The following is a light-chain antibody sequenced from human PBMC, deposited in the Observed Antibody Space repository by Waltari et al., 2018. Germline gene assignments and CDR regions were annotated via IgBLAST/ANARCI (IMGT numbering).Light chain of an antibody. J-gene: IGKJ4*01. V-gene: IGKV3-20*01. CDR3: KQYDGSSVT. CDR2: GVA. Sequence: EIVLTQSPGTLSLSPGESATLSCRASQNISGSELTWYLQKHGQAPRLVVYGVAIRAPAIPDRFSGSGCGTGFTLTISRVGPDDFAVEYCKQYDGSSVTFGGGAKLVIE. CDR1: QNISGSE.